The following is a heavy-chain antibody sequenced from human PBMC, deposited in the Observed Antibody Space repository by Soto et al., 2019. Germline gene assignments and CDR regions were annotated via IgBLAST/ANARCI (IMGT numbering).Heavy chain of an antibody. CDR1: GGSISSGDYY. D-gene: IGHD2-15*01. CDR3: ATAYCSGGSCYSGGWFGP. V-gene: IGHV4-30-4*01. Sequence: PSETLSLTCTVSGGSISSGDYYWSWIRQPPGKGLEWIGYIYYSGSTYYNPSLKSRVTISVDTSKNQFSLKLSSVTAADTAVYYCATAYCSGGSCYSGGWFGPWGQGTLVTVSS. CDR2: IYYSGST. J-gene: IGHJ5*02.